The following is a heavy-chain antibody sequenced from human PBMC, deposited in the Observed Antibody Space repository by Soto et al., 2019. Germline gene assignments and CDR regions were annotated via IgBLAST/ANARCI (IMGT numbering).Heavy chain of an antibody. D-gene: IGHD1-26*01. J-gene: IGHJ5*02. CDR1: GYTLTELS. Sequence: QVQLVQSGAEVKKPGASVKVSCKVSGYTLTELSMHWVRQAPGKGLEWMGGFDPEDGETVYAQKFQGRVTMTEDTSTDTAYMELSSLRSEDTAVYYCATRRRLAGTYHNWFDPWGQGTLVTVSS. CDR2: FDPEDGET. V-gene: IGHV1-24*01. CDR3: ATRRRLAGTYHNWFDP.